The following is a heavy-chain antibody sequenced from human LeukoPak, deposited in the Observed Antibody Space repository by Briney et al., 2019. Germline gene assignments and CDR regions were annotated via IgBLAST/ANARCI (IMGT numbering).Heavy chain of an antibody. J-gene: IGHJ3*02. Sequence: PGGSLRLSCAASGFTFSSYSMNWVRQAPGKGLEWVSYISSSSSTIYYADSVKGRFTISRDNAKNSLYLQMNSLRAEDTAVYYCATLPGYYYDSSGFRTKPKPDAFDIWGQGTMVTVSS. CDR3: ATLPGYYYDSSGFRTKPKPDAFDI. CDR1: GFTFSSYS. V-gene: IGHV3-48*04. D-gene: IGHD3-22*01. CDR2: ISSSSSTI.